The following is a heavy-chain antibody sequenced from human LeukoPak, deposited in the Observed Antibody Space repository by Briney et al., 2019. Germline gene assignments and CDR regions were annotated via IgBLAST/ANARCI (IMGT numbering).Heavy chain of an antibody. CDR3: ARSMYGEGRRIIDFDY. Sequence: QPGGSLRLSWAASGFTFSNHYIDWVRQAPGKGLEWVARTRNKVNSYTTAYAASVTGRFTVSRDDSSNSVYLQMNSLKIEDTAVYYCARSMYGEGRRIIDFDYWGQGSLLTVSS. V-gene: IGHV3-72*01. CDR1: GFTFSNHY. D-gene: IGHD4/OR15-4a*01. J-gene: IGHJ4*02. CDR2: TRNKVNSYTT.